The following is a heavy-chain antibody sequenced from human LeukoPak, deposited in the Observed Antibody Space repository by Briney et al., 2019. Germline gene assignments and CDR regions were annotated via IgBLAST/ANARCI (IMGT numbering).Heavy chain of an antibody. J-gene: IGHJ4*02. V-gene: IGHV3-53*01. CDR3: ARSYSGSYYYFDY. CDR2: IYSGGST. CDR1: GFTVSSNY. D-gene: IGHD1-26*01. Sequence: GGFLRLSCAASGFTVSSNYMSWVRQAPGKGLEWVSVIYSGGSTYYADSVKGRFTISRDNSKNTLYLQMNSLRAEDTAVYYCARSYSGSYYYFDYWGQGTLVTVSS.